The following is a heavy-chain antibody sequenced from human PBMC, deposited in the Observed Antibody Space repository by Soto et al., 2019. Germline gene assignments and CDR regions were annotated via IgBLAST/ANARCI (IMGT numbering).Heavy chain of an antibody. CDR2: INHSGST. Sequence: SEPLSLTCAVYGGSFSGYYWSRIRQPPGKGLEWIGEINHSGSTNYNPSLKSRVTISVDTSKNQFSLKLSSVTAADTAVYYCARTTKKGPAARFFGPRDYGMDVWGQGTTVTVSS. CDR3: ARTTKKGPAARFFGPRDYGMDV. J-gene: IGHJ6*02. CDR1: GGSFSGYY. V-gene: IGHV4-34*01. D-gene: IGHD2-2*01.